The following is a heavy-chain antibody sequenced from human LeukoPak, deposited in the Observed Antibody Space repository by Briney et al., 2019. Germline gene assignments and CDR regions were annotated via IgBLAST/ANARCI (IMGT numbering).Heavy chain of an antibody. Sequence: SETLSLTCAVYGGSFSGYYWSWIPQPPGKGLEWIGEINHSGSTNYNPSLKSRVTISVDTSKNQFSLKLSSVTAADTAVYYCARGQGTVTTHWGQGTLVTVSS. CDR3: ARGQGTVTTH. CDR1: GGSFSGYY. J-gene: IGHJ4*02. D-gene: IGHD4-17*01. CDR2: INHSGST. V-gene: IGHV4-34*01.